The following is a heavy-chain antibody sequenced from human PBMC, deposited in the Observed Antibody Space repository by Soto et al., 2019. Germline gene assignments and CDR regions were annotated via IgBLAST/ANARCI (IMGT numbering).Heavy chain of an antibody. CDR1: GFTFSGYA. CDR3: ARDREYFDY. CDR2: ISYDGSNK. Sequence: SCAASGFTFSGYAMHWVRQAPGKGLEWVAVISYDGSNKYYGDSVKGRFTISRDNSKNTLYLQMNSLRAEDTAVFYCARDREYFDYWGQGTLVTVSS. V-gene: IGHV3-30-3*01. J-gene: IGHJ4*02.